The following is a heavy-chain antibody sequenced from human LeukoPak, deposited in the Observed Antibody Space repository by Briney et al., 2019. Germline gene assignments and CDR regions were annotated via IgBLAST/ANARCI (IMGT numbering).Heavy chain of an antibody. CDR1: GFTFSSYI. V-gene: IGHV3-21*01. CDR2: ISSRSSYI. D-gene: IGHD3-22*01. J-gene: IGHJ5*02. CDR3: ATRHYYDSSLPYHREYWFDP. Sequence: PGGSLRLSCAASGFTFSSYIMNWVRQAPGKGLEWVSSISSRSSYIYYADSVKGRFTISRDNAKNSLYLQMNSLRAEDTAVYYCATRHYYDSSLPYHREYWFDPWGQGTLVTVSS.